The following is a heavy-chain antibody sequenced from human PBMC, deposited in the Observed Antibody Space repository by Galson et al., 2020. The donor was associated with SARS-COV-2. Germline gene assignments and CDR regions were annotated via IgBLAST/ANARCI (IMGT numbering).Heavy chain of an antibody. V-gene: IGHV4-61*02. Sequence: SENLSLTCTVSGASIRSGRYPWSWIRQPAGKGLESIGRIYTSGNTNYNPSLKSRVTISLDTSKNQFSLRLRSVTAADTAVYYCARGEFLEFYYYGMDVWGQGTTVTVSS. CDR2: IYTSGNT. D-gene: IGHD3-3*01. CDR3: ARGEFLEFYYYGMDV. J-gene: IGHJ6*02. CDR1: GASIRSGRYP.